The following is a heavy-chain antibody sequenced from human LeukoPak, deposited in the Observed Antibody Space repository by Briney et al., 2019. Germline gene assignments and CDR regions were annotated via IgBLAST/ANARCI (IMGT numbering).Heavy chain of an antibody. D-gene: IGHD6-13*01. Sequence: GASVKVSCKASGYTFSHYAISWVRQAPGQGLEWMGWISAYNGNTNYAQKFQGRVTMTTDTSTSTAYMELTRLRSDDTAVYYCARDEQQLEHIAYWGQGTLVTVSS. V-gene: IGHV1-18*01. CDR2: ISAYNGNT. CDR3: ARDEQQLEHIAY. J-gene: IGHJ4*02. CDR1: GYTFSHYA.